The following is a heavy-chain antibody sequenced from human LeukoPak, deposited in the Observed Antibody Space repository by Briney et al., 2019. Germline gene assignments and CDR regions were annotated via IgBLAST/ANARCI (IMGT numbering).Heavy chain of an antibody. D-gene: IGHD3-22*01. CDR2: ISHDGRYE. CDR3: ARELSPVVKYYFDD. V-gene: IGHV3-33*01. J-gene: IGHJ4*02. CDR1: GFTLSTYG. Sequence: GGSLRLSCAASGFTLSTYGMHWVRQAPGKGLEWVAVISHDGRYESYADSVKGRFTISRDNSENTLYLQMNSLRAEDTAMYYCARELSPVVKYYFDDWGQGTLVTVSS.